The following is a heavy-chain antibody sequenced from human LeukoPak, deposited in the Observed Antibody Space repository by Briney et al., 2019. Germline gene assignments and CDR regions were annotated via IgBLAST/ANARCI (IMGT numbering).Heavy chain of an antibody. J-gene: IGHJ6*02. D-gene: IGHD4/OR15-4a*01. V-gene: IGHV4-39*07. Sequence: SETLSLTCTVSGGSISSSSYYWGWIRQPPGKGLEWIGSIYYSGSTYYNPSLKSRVTISVDTSKNQFSLKLSSVTAADTAVYYCASRLWPPYGMDVWGQGTTVTVS. CDR1: GGSISSSSYY. CDR2: IYYSGST. CDR3: ASRLWPPYGMDV.